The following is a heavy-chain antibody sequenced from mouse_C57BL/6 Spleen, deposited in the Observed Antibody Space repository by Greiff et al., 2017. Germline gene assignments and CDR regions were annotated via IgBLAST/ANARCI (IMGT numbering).Heavy chain of an antibody. CDR2: FHPYNDDT. J-gene: IGHJ4*01. CDR1: GYTFTTYP. CDR3: ARRDYYGSGAMDY. V-gene: IGHV1-47*01. Sequence: VKLVESGAELVKPGASVKMSCKASGYTFTTYPIEWMKQNHGKSLEWIGNFHPYNDDTKYNEKFKGKATLTVEKSSSTVYLELSRLTSDDSAVYYCARRDYYGSGAMDYWGQGTSVTVSS. D-gene: IGHD1-1*01.